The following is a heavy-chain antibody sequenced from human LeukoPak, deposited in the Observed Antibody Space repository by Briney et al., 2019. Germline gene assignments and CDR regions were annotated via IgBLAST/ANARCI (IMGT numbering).Heavy chain of an antibody. Sequence: GGSLRLSCVASGFTFSTYWMTWVRQAPGKGLDGVANMKGDGSEKHYVDSVKGRFTISRDNAKSSLYLQMNSLRAEDSAVYYCARPAYTAAYDLWGQGTMVTVSS. CDR2: MKGDGSEK. D-gene: IGHD3-16*01. J-gene: IGHJ3*01. V-gene: IGHV3-7*01. CDR1: GFTFSTYW. CDR3: ARPAYTAAYDL.